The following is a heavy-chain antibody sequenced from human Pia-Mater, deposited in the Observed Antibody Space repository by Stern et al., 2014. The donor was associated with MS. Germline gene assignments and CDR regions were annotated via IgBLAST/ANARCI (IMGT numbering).Heavy chain of an antibody. Sequence: QVQLQESGPGLVKPSETLSLTCSVSGGSITNRDYWGWIRQSPGKGLEWIGSVYYSGITYYRPSLKSRATISIDTSQNHFSLQLTSGPATDTAVYFCARGVTAVTNYVPNWCFDLWGRGTLVTISS. V-gene: IGHV4-39*02. J-gene: IGHJ2*01. D-gene: IGHD4-11*01. CDR1: GGSITNRDY. CDR2: VYYSGIT. CDR3: ARGVTAVTNYVPNWCFDL.